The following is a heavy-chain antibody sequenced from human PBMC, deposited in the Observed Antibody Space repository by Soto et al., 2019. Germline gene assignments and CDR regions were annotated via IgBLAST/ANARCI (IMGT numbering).Heavy chain of an antibody. V-gene: IGHV1-8*01. J-gene: IGHJ4*02. CDR3: ARERTVAGNDY. Sequence: GASVKVSCKAPGYTFTSYDINWVRQATGQGLEWMGWMSPNSGNTGYAQKFQGRVTMTRNTSISTAYMELSSLRSEDTAVYYCARERTVAGNDYWGQGTLVTVSS. D-gene: IGHD6-19*01. CDR1: GYTFTSYD. CDR2: MSPNSGNT.